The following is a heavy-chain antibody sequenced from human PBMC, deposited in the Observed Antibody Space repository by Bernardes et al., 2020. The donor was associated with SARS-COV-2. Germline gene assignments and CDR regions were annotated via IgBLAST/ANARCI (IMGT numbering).Heavy chain of an antibody. CDR2: LYTSGST. J-gene: IGHJ6*02. Sequence: SETLSLTCTVSGGSISSYYWSWIRQPAGKGLEWIGRLYTSGSTNYNPSLKSRVTMSVDTSKNQSSLKLSSVTASATAVYYCARPTHDYYYGMDVWGQGTTVTVSS. V-gene: IGHV4-4*07. CDR1: GGSISSYY. CDR3: ARPTHDYYYGMDV.